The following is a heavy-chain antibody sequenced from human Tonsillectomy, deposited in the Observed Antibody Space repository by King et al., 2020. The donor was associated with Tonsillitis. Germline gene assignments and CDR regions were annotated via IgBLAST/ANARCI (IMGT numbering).Heavy chain of an antibody. CDR2: IYHRESP. V-gene: IGHV4-30-2*01. CDR3: ARDAGDHGMDV. J-gene: IGHJ6*02. CDR1: GGSISSGGYS. D-gene: IGHD4-17*01. Sequence: LQPQESGSGLVKPSQTLSLTCAVSGGSISSGGYSWSWIRQPPGKGLEWIGYIYHRESPYYNPSLKSRVTISIDRSNNHLSLNLSSVTAADTAVYYCARDAGDHGMDVWGQGTTVTVSS.